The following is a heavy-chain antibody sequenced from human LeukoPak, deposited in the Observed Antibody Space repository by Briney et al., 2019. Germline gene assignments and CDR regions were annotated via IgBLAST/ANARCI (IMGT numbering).Heavy chain of an antibody. J-gene: IGHJ6*03. D-gene: IGHD3-10*01. CDR1: GFTFSSYW. CDR3: AKGAFRDQVQGYYYMDV. V-gene: IGHV3-7*01. CDR2: IKQDGSEK. Sequence: GGSLRLSCAASGFTFSSYWMSWVRQAPGKGLEWVANIKQDGSEKYYVDSVKGRFIISRDNAKNSLYLQTNSLRAEDTAVYYCAKGAFRDQVQGYYYMDVWGKGTTVTVSS.